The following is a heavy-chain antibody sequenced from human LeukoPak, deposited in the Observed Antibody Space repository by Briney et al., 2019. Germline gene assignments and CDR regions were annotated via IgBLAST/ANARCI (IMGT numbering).Heavy chain of an antibody. D-gene: IGHD6-13*01. J-gene: IGHJ4*02. CDR1: GFTFDDYA. CDR3: AKDKAAGYYFDY. Sequence: GGSLRLSCAASGFTFDDYAMHWVRHAPGKGLEWVSLISGDGGSTYYADSVKGRCTISRDNSKNSLYLQMNSLRTEDTALYYCAKDKAAGYYFDYWGQGTLVTVSS. CDR2: ISGDGGST. V-gene: IGHV3-43*02.